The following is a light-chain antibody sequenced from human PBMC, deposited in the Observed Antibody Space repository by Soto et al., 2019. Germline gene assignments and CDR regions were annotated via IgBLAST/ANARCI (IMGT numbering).Light chain of an antibody. J-gene: IGKJ4*01. CDR2: GAS. CDR3: QEFGSN. CDR1: QSMSNSN. V-gene: IGKV3-20*01. Sequence: EIVLTQSPATLSLSPGERAALSCRASQSMSNSNLAWYQHKPGQAPRLLIYGASNRATGIPDRFSGSGSGTDFILSISRLEPEDFAVYYCQEFGSNFGGGTKVDIK.